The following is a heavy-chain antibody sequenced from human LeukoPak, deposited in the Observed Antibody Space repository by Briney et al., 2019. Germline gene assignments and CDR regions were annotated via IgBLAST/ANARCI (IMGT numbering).Heavy chain of an antibody. J-gene: IGHJ4*02. CDR1: GFTFTTYN. CDR3: ARGAPYYYDGSGLYYFDG. Sequence: GRSLRLSCAPSGFTFTTYNMNCVRHAPGKGLEWISYYADSVKGRFTISRDNGKNSLFLQMNSLRAEDTAVYYCARGAPYYYDGSGLYYFDGWGQGTLVTVSS. D-gene: IGHD3-22*01. V-gene: IGHV3-48*01.